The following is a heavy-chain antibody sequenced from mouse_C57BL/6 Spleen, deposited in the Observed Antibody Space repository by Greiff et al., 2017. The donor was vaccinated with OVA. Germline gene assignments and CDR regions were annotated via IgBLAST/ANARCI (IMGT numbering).Heavy chain of an antibody. CDR3: ARRGAYDYDGYFDV. D-gene: IGHD2-4*01. CDR1: GYTFTSYW. J-gene: IGHJ1*03. Sequence: QVQLQQPGAELVKPGASVKLSCKASGYTFTSYWMHWVKQRPGQGLEWIGMIHPNSGSTNYNEKFKSKATLTVDKSSSTAYMQLSSLTSEDSAVYYCARRGAYDYDGYFDVWGTGTTVTVSS. CDR2: IHPNSGST. V-gene: IGHV1-64*01.